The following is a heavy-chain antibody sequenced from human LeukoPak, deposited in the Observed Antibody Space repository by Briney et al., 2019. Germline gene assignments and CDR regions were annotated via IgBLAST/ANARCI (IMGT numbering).Heavy chain of an antibody. Sequence: ASVKVSCKASGGTFSSYAISWVRQAPGQGLEWMGGIIPIFGTANYAQKFQGRVTITADESTSTAYMELSSLRSEDTAVYFCAKGSDGSCYSVPEYWGQGTLATVSS. J-gene: IGHJ4*02. D-gene: IGHD2-15*01. CDR3: AKGSDGSCYSVPEY. V-gene: IGHV1-69*13. CDR2: IIPIFGTA. CDR1: GGTFSSYA.